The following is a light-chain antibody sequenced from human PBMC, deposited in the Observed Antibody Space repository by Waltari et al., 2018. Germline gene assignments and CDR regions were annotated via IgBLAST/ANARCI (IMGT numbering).Light chain of an antibody. CDR3: QQYYTTPLT. CDR1: QSVLYSSNNRNY. Sequence: DIVMTQSPDSLAVSLGERATINCKSSQSVLYSSNNRNYLTWYQQKPGQPPKLLIYWASIRESGVPDRFSGSGSGTDFTLTISSLQVEDVAVYYCQQYYTTPLTFGGGTKVEIK. V-gene: IGKV4-1*01. CDR2: WAS. J-gene: IGKJ4*01.